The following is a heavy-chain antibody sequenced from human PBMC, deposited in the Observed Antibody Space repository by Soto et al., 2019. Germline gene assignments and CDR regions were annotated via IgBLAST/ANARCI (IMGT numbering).Heavy chain of an antibody. CDR1: GGTFSSYA. CDR3: ARGAYNTPYLFDS. V-gene: IGHV1-69*13. D-gene: IGHD2-15*01. CDR2: IIPIFGTA. J-gene: IGHJ4*02. Sequence: SVKVSCKASGGTFSSYAISWVRQAPGQGLEWMGGIIPIFGTANYAQKFQGRVTITADESTSTAYMELSSLRSEDTAVYYCARGAYNTPYLFDSWGQGTLVTVSA.